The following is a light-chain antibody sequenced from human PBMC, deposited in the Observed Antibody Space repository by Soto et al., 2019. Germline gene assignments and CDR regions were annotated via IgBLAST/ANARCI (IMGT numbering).Light chain of an antibody. J-gene: IGKJ1*01. CDR3: QQFAVSRT. CDR2: DAS. V-gene: IGKV1-5*01. CDR1: HNIESW. Sequence: QMTQSPSTLSASVGDRVTITCRASHNIESWMAWYQQKPGKAPSLLLFDASTLHCGVPSRFSGSVSGTAFALTISSQQTDDFASCYCQQFAVSRTFGQGTNVENK.